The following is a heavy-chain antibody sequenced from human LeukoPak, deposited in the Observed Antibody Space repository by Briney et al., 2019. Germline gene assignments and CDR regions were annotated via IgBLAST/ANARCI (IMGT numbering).Heavy chain of an antibody. Sequence: ASVKVSCKASGCTFTTHDLTWVRQATGQGLEWMGWMNPGSGDTAYAQKFQGRVTMTRDTSMSTAYMELSSLGSEDTAIYYCARGLGDYNTDWFPVSGYWGQGTPVTVSS. V-gene: IGHV1-8*01. CDR2: MNPGSGDT. CDR1: GCTFTTHD. J-gene: IGHJ4*02. CDR3: ARGLGDYNTDWFPVSGY. D-gene: IGHD3-9*01.